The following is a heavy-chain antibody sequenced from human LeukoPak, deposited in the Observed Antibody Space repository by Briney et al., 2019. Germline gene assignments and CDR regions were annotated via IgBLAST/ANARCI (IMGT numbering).Heavy chain of an antibody. V-gene: IGHV1-46*01. CDR3: ARIRDGYNDAYDI. Sequence: GASVKVSCKASGYTFTRYCIHWVRRAPGQGLEWMGIINPSDGSTRDAQKFQGRVTMTTDTSTSTVYMDLSSLRSEDTAVYYCARIRDGYNDAYDIWGQGTMVTVSS. CDR2: INPSDGST. J-gene: IGHJ3*02. CDR1: GYTFTRYC. D-gene: IGHD5-24*01.